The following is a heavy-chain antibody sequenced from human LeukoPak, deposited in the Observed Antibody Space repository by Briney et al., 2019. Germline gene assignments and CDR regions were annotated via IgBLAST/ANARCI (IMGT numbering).Heavy chain of an antibody. J-gene: IGHJ4*02. CDR2: IRYDGSNI. V-gene: IGHV3-30*02. CDR3: AKDIVVVPAAVFDY. Sequence: GGSLRLSCAASGFTSSSYGMHWVRQAPGKGLEWVAFIRYDGSNIYYADSVKGRFTISRDNSKDTLYLQMNRLRAEDTAVYYCAKDIVVVPAAVFDYWGQGTLVTVSS. D-gene: IGHD2-2*01. CDR1: GFTSSSYG.